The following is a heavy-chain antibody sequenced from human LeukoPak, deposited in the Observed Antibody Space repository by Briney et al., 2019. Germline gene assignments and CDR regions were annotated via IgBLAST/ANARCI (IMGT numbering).Heavy chain of an antibody. CDR1: GGTFSSYA. Sequence: SVKVSCKASGGTFSSYAISWVRQAPGQGLEWMGRIIPIFGTANYAQKFQGRVTITTDESTSTAYMELSSLRSEGTAVYYCARENTAMVYFDYWGQGTLVTVSS. CDR3: ARENTAMVYFDY. CDR2: IIPIFGTA. J-gene: IGHJ4*02. D-gene: IGHD5-18*01. V-gene: IGHV1-69*05.